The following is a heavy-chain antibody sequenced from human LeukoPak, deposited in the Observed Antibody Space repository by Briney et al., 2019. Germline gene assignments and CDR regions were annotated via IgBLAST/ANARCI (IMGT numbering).Heavy chain of an antibody. CDR2: INHSGST. CDR1: GGPFSGYY. D-gene: IGHD1-26*01. V-gene: IGHV4-34*01. CDR3: ARGGGRGSYYVY. Sequence: PSETLSLTCAVYGGPFSGYYWSWIRQPPGKGLEWIGEINHSGSTNYNPSLKSRVTISVDTSKNQFSLKLSSVTAADTAVYYCARGGGRGSYYVYWGQGTLVTVSS. J-gene: IGHJ4*02.